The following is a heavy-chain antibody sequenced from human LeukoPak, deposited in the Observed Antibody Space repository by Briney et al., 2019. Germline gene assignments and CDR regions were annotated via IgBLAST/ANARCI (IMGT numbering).Heavy chain of an antibody. V-gene: IGHV4-34*01. CDR1: GGSFSGYY. D-gene: IGHD3-10*01. CDR2: INHSGST. CDR3: ARGGTYYYGSGSYNWFDP. J-gene: IGHJ5*02. Sequence: SETLSLTCAVYGGSFSGYYWSWIRQPPGKGLEWIGEINHSGSTNYNPSLKSRVTISVDTSKNQFSLKLSSVTAADTAVYYCARGGTYYYGSGSYNWFDPWGQGTLVTVSS.